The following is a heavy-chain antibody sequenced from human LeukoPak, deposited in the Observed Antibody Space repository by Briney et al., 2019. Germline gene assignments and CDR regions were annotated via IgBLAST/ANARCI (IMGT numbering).Heavy chain of an antibody. CDR2: IKQDGSEK. D-gene: IGHD3-9*01. CDR1: GFSFRSYW. Sequence: PGGSLGLSCAATGFSFRSYWMNWVRQAPGKGLEGLAIIKQDGSEKHYKGSVEGRFTISRDNAKNSLHLQMNSLRAEDTAVYYCAGGSGYLITSWGQGTLATVSS. CDR3: AGGSGYLITS. V-gene: IGHV3-7*01. J-gene: IGHJ5*02.